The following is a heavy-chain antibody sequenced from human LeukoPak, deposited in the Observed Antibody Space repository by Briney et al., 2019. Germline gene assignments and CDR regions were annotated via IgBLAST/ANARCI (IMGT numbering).Heavy chain of an antibody. D-gene: IGHD3-10*01. CDR2: VNQDGSGK. CDR1: GFTFSSAW. CDR3: ARVSSKATVRGLITKKNYFYYYMDV. Sequence: GGSLRLSCAASGFTFSSAWMSWVRQAPGKGLEWVANVNQDGSGKYYVDSVKGRFTISKDNAKNSLYLQMNSLRAEDTAVYYCARVSSKATVRGLITKKNYFYYYMDVWGKGTTVTISS. V-gene: IGHV3-7*01. J-gene: IGHJ6*03.